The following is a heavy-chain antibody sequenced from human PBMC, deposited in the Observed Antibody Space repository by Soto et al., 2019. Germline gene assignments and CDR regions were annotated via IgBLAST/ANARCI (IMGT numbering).Heavy chain of an antibody. CDR2: IIPIFGTA. V-gene: IGHV1-69*01. D-gene: IGHD5-12*01. J-gene: IGHJ2*01. CDR1: GGTFSSYA. Sequence: QVQLVQSGAEVKKPGSSVKVSCKASGGTFSSYAISWVRQAPGQGLEWMGGIIPIFGTANYAQKFQGRVTITADESTSTAYMELSRLRSEDTAVYYCARCLSGYDFRSYWYFDLWGRGTLVTVSS. CDR3: ARCLSGYDFRSYWYFDL.